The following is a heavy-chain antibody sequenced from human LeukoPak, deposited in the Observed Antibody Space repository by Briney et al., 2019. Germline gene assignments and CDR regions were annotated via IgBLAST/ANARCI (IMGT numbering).Heavy chain of an antibody. CDR1: GLTFSTSG. Sequence: GGSLRLSCAASGLTFSTSGMHWVRQAPGKGLEWVAFIQYDESDKYYADSVRGRFTISRDNSKNTLYLQMNSLRAEDTAVYYCARDRDSSSWFPHFDYWGQGTLVTVSS. CDR2: IQYDESDK. J-gene: IGHJ4*02. D-gene: IGHD6-13*01. CDR3: ARDRDSSSWFPHFDY. V-gene: IGHV3-30*02.